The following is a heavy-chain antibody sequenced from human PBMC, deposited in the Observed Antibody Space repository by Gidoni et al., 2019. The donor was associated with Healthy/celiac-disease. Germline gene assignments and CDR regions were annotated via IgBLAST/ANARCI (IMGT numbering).Heavy chain of an antibody. D-gene: IGHD4-17*01. Sequence: EVQLLESGGGLVQPGGSLRLSCAASGFTCSSYDMSWVRQAPGKGLGWVSAISGSGGSTYYAASVKGRFTISRDNSKNTLYLQMNSLRAEDTAVYYCAKIYGDFDYWGQGTLVTVSS. CDR2: ISGSGGST. CDR1: GFTCSSYD. J-gene: IGHJ4*02. V-gene: IGHV3-23*01. CDR3: AKIYGDFDY.